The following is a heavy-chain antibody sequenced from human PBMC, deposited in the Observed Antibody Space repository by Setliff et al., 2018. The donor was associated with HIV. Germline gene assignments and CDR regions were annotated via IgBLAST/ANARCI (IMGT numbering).Heavy chain of an antibody. V-gene: IGHV4-34*01. CDR2: INHSGST. CDR3: ARGETYDSSGPAGY. CDR1: GGSFYGYY. Sequence: SETLSLTCAVYGGSFYGYYWSWIRQPPGKGLECIGEINHSGSTNYNPSLKSRVTISVATSKNQFSLNLSSVTAADTAVNYCARGETYDSSGPAGYSGQGTLVTVSS. D-gene: IGHD3-22*01. J-gene: IGHJ4*02.